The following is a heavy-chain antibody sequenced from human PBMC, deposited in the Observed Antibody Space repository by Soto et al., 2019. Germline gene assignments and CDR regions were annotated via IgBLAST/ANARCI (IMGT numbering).Heavy chain of an antibody. D-gene: IGHD1-1*01. V-gene: IGHV3-9*01. J-gene: IGHJ5*02. CDR1: GFTFDDYA. Sequence: EVQLVESGGGLVQPGRSLRLSCAASGFTFDDYAMHWVRQAPGKGLEWVSGISWNSGSIGYVDSVKGRFTISRDNAKNSLYLQMNSLRAEDTALYYCAKSIGNNWFDPWGQGTLVTVSS. CDR3: AKSIGNNWFDP. CDR2: ISWNSGSI.